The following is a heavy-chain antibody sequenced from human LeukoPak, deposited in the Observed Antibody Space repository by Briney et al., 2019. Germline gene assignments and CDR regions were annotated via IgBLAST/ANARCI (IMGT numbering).Heavy chain of an antibody. CDR2: INHSGST. V-gene: IGHV4-34*01. D-gene: IGHD4-23*01. CDR1: GYSISSGYY. Sequence: PSETLSLTCAVSGYSISSGYYWSWIRQPPGKGLEWIGEINHSGSTNYNPSLKSRVTISVDTSKNQFSLKLSSVTAADTAVYYCARLRWPGTFDIWGQGTMVTVSS. CDR3: ARLRWPGTFDI. J-gene: IGHJ3*02.